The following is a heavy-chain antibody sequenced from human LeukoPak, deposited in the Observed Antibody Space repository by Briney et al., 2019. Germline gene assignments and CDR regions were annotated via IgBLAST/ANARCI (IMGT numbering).Heavy chain of an antibody. J-gene: IGHJ5*02. V-gene: IGHV1-2*06. CDR2: VNPNNGVP. CDR3: AREVGYSSSYYGRFDP. Sequence: ASVKVSCKASGYTFTGYYMHWVRQAPGQGLEWMGRVNPNNGVPNYAQKFQGRVTMTRDKAISTAYMELSSLRSDDTAVYFCAREVGYSSSYYGRFDPWGQGTLVTVSS. CDR1: GYTFTGYY. D-gene: IGHD2-2*01.